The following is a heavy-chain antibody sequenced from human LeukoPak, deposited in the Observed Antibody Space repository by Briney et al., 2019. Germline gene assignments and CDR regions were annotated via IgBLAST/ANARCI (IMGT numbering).Heavy chain of an antibody. CDR2: IIPIFGTA. CDR3: ARSRQDDYYDSSGYYSLFDY. CDR1: GGTFSSYA. V-gene: IGHV1-69*13. J-gene: IGHJ4*02. D-gene: IGHD3-22*01. Sequence: GASVKVSCKASGGTFSSYAISWVRQAPGQGLEWMGGIIPIFGTANYAQKFQGRVTITADESTSTAYMELSSLRSEDTAVYYCARSRQDDYYDSSGYYSLFDYWGQGTLVTVSS.